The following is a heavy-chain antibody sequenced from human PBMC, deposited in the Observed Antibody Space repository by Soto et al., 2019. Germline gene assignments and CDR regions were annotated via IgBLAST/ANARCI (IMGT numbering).Heavy chain of an antibody. CDR3: ARGRLKPIAAAGSNWFDP. D-gene: IGHD6-13*01. CDR2: IYHSGST. V-gene: IGHV4-38-2*01. Sequence: ASETLSLTCAVSGYSISSGYYWGWIRQPPGKGLEWIGSIYHSGSTYYNPSLKSRVTISVDTSKNQFSLKLSSVTAADTAVYYCARGRLKPIAAAGSNWFDPWGQGTLVTVSS. CDR1: GYSISSGYY. J-gene: IGHJ5*02.